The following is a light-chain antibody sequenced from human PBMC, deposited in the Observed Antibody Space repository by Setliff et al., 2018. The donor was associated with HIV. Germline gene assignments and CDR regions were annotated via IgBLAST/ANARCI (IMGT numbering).Light chain of an antibody. CDR2: EAT. Sequence: QSVLTQPASVSGSPRQSITISCTGTSSDIGNSNLVSWYQQHPGKAPKLIIYEATQRPSGFSNRFSGSKSGNTASLTISGLQAEDEADYYCCSFAGDTIYVLFGGGTKVTVL. CDR3: CSFAGDTIYVL. CDR1: SSDIGNSNL. V-gene: IGLV2-23*01. J-gene: IGLJ2*01.